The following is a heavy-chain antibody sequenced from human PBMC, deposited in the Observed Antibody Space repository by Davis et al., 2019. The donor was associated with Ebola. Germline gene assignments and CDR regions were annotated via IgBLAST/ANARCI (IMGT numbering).Heavy chain of an antibody. V-gene: IGHV4-39*01. CDR3: ARITGTVDY. D-gene: IGHD1-7*01. Sequence: GSLRLSCTVSGGSISSSSYYWGWIRQSPGKGLEWIGSIYYSGSTYYNPSLKSRVTISVDTSKNQFSLKLSSVTAADTAVYYCARITGTVDYWGQGTLVTVSS. CDR2: IYYSGST. CDR1: GGSISSSSYY. J-gene: IGHJ4*02.